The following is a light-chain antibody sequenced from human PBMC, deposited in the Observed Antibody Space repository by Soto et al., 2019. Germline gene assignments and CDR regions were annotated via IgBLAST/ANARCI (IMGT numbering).Light chain of an antibody. CDR3: SSYAGSSNV. V-gene: IGLV2-8*01. CDR2: EVN. CDR1: SSDVGGYNY. Sequence: QSELTQPPSASGSPGQSVAISCTGTSSDVGGYNYVSWYQQPPRKAPQLMIYEVNKRPSGVADRFSGSKSGNTASLTVSGLQAEDEADYYCSSYAGSSNVFGTGTKVTAL. J-gene: IGLJ1*01.